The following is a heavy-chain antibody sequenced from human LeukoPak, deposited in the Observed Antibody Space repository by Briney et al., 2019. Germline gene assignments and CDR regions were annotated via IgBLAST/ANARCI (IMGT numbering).Heavy chain of an antibody. CDR1: GFTFSNHF. CDR2: IGPNGAST. D-gene: IGHD1-26*01. CDR3: AKGGKWDVTPFDY. J-gene: IGHJ4*02. Sequence: GESLRLSCSTSGFTFSNHFMHWVRQAPGKGLEYVSSIGPNGASTLCADSVKGRFTISRDNSKNTLYLQVNSLRAEDTAVYYCAKGGKWDVTPFDYWGQGTLVTVSS. V-gene: IGHV3-64*04.